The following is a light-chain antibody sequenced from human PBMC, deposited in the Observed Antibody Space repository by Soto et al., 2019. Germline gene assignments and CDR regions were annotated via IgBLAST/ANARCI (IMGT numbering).Light chain of an antibody. CDR2: DAS. CDR1: QSVSSY. Sequence: EIVLTQSPATLSLSPCERATLSFRASQSVSSYLAWYQQKPGQAPRLLIYDASNRATGIPARFSGSGSGTDFTLTISSLEPEDFAVYYCQQRSNWPITFGQGTRLETK. J-gene: IGKJ5*01. CDR3: QQRSNWPIT. V-gene: IGKV3-11*01.